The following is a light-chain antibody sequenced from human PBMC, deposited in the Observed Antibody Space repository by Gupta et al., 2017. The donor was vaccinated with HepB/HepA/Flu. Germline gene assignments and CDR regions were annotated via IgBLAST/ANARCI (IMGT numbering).Light chain of an antibody. CDR1: KLGKKY. CDR2: QDD. V-gene: IGLV3-1*01. CDR3: QAWDSSTEVV. Sequence: SYDLTQPLSVSVSPGPTAPITCGGDKLGKKYASWDQQKPGHSHVLVIYQDDKRPSGIPERFSASNSGNTATLTISGTEAVDEADYYCQAWDSSTEVVFGGGTKLTVL. J-gene: IGLJ2*01.